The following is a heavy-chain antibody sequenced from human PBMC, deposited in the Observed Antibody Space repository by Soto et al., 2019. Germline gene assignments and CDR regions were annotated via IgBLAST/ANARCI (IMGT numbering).Heavy chain of an antibody. CDR2: INHNGDS. V-gene: IGHV4-34*01. J-gene: IGHJ3*02. CDR1: GGSFGTSY. Sequence: QVHLQQWGAGLLKPSETLSLTCGVYGGSFGTSYWAWIRQSPEKGLEWMGEINHNGDSNYNPSLKVRVTISLDMSENQFSLKLTSVAAADTAVYYCARVTRFPDAFDIWGQGTPVIVSS. CDR3: ARVTRFPDAFDI.